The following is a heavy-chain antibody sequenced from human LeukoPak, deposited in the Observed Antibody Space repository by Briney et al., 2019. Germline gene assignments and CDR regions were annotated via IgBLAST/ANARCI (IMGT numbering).Heavy chain of an antibody. D-gene: IGHD3-22*01. CDR2: IYPGDSDT. CDR3: ARYPYYYDSSGYYYDH. CDR1: GYSFTSYW. J-gene: IGHJ5*02. Sequence: GESLKISCKGSGYSFTSYWIGWVRQMPGKGLEWMGIIYPGDSDTRYSPPFQGQVTMSADKSISTAYLQWSSLKASDTAMYYCARYPYYYDSSGYYYDHWGQGTLVTVSS. V-gene: IGHV5-51*01.